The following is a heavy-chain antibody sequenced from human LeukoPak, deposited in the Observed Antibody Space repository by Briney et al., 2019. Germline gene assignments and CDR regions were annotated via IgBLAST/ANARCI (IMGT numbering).Heavy chain of an antibody. CDR2: IYYSRST. V-gene: IGHV4-59*01. D-gene: IGHD3-22*01. Sequence: SETLSLTCTVSGGSISSYYWSWIRQPPGKGLEWIGYIYYSRSTNYNPSLKSRVTISVDTSKNQFSLKLSSVTAADTAVYYCAREVFDSSGYYSLDAFDIWSQGTMVTVSS. CDR1: GGSISSYY. CDR3: AREVFDSSGYYSLDAFDI. J-gene: IGHJ3*02.